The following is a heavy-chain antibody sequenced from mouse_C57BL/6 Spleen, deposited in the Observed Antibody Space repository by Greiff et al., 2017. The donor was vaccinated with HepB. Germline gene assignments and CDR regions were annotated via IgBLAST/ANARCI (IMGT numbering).Heavy chain of an antibody. J-gene: IGHJ4*01. V-gene: IGHV3-3*01. Sequence: EVQGVESGPSLVRPSQTLSLTCTVTGFSINSDCYWIWIRQFPGNKLEYIGYTFYSGITYYNPSLESRTYITRDTSKNQFSLKLSSVTTEDTATYYCARCLLGYYAMDYWGQGTSVTVSS. CDR2: TFYSGIT. D-gene: IGHD6-5*01. CDR1: GFSINSDCY. CDR3: ARCLLGYYAMDY.